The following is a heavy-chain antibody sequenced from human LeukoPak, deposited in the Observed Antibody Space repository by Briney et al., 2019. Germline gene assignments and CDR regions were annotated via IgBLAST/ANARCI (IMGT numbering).Heavy chain of an antibody. CDR3: ARANPTYYDILTGYPFDY. D-gene: IGHD3-9*01. Sequence: SETLSLTCTVSGGSLSSSSYYWGWIRQPPGKGLEWIGYIYYSGSTNYNPSLKSRVTISVDTSKNQFSLKLSSVTAADTAVYYCARANPTYYDILTGYPFDYWGQGTLVTVSS. CDR2: IYYSGST. J-gene: IGHJ4*02. CDR1: GGSLSSSSYY. V-gene: IGHV4-61*01.